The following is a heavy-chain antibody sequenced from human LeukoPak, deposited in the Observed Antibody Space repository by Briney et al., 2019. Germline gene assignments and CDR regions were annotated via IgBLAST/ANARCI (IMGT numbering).Heavy chain of an antibody. Sequence: TGGSLRPSCAASGFTFDDYGMSWVRQAPGKGLEWVSGINWNGGSTGYADSVKGRFTISRDNAKNSLYLQMNSLRAEDTALYYCAREGGIVGAITGTYYYYMDVWGKGTTVTVSS. V-gene: IGHV3-20*04. CDR1: GFTFDDYG. CDR2: INWNGGST. CDR3: AREGGIVGAITGTYYYYMDV. J-gene: IGHJ6*03. D-gene: IGHD1-26*01.